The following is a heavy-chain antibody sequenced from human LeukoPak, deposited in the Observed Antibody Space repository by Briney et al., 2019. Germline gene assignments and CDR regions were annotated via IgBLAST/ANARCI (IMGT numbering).Heavy chain of an antibody. V-gene: IGHV4-39*07. CDR3: ASSIVVVPAAIGY. CDR2: IYYSGST. D-gene: IGHD2-2*01. CDR1: GGSISSSSYY. Sequence: SETLSLTCTVSGGSISSSSYYWGWIRQPPGKGLEWIGSIYYSGSTYYNPSLKSRVTISVERPKNQFSLKLSSVTAADTAVYYCASSIVVVPAAIGYWGQGTLVTVSS. J-gene: IGHJ4*02.